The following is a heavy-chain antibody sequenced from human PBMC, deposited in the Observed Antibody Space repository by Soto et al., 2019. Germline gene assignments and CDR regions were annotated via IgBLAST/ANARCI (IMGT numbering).Heavy chain of an antibody. Sequence: GGSLRLSCTASGFTFGDYAMSWFRQAPGKGLEWVGFIRSKAYGGTTEYAASVKGRFTISRDDSKSIAYLQMNSLKTEDTAVYYCTRELYSSSGYYYYYHGMDVWGQGTTVTVSS. V-gene: IGHV3-49*03. J-gene: IGHJ6*02. CDR1: GFTFGDYA. CDR3: TRELYSSSGYYYYYHGMDV. D-gene: IGHD6-6*01. CDR2: IRSKAYGGTT.